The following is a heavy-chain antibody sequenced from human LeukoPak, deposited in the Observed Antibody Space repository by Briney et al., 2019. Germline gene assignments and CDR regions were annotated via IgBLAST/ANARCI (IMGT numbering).Heavy chain of an antibody. Sequence: GGSLRLSCAASGFSFSNHWMHWVRQAPGKGLVWVSRIDFDGTDTVYADSVKGRFTISRDNAKNTLYLQMNSLKAEDTAVYYCARDGDSTVDFDYWGQGTLVTVSS. CDR1: GFSFSNHW. CDR3: ARDGDSTVDFDY. D-gene: IGHD1-14*01. J-gene: IGHJ4*02. CDR2: IDFDGTDT. V-gene: IGHV3-74*01.